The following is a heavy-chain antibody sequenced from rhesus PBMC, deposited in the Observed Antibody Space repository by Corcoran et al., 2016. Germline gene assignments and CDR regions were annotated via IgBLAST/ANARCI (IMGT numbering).Heavy chain of an antibody. V-gene: IGHV1-111*02. J-gene: IGHJ5-1*01. CDR3: ATGLTLFDV. D-gene: IGHD3-28*01. CDR2: FDPDDREA. CDR1: GYTFTDYY. Sequence: EVQLVQSGAEVKKPGASVKISCKASGYTFTDYYLHRGRQAPGNGLECMGRFDPDDREAIPAQNFHARVTIPAATSTDTAYMALSSLRSGDTAVYYCATGLTLFDVWGAGVLVTVSS.